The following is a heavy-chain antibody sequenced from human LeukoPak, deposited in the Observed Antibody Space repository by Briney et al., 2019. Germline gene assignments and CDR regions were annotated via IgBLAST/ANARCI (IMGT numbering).Heavy chain of an antibody. J-gene: IGHJ6*02. CDR1: GFTFDDYA. V-gene: IGHV3-9*01. D-gene: IGHD3-3*01. CDR2: IIWNSGSI. Sequence: GGSLRLPCAASGFTFDDYAMHWVRQAPGKGLEWVSGIIWNSGSIGYADSVKGRFTISRDNSKNTLYLQMNSLRAEDTAVYYCARPLRAISASPTFYYYGMDVWGQGTTVTVSS. CDR3: ARPLRAISASPTFYYYGMDV.